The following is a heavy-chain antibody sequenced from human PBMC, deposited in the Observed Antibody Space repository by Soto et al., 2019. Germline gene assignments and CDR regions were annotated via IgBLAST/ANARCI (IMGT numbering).Heavy chain of an antibody. CDR3: AKDYVGGSGSSLFDH. CDR2: ISYDGSNK. V-gene: IGHV3-30*18. Sequence: ESGGGVVQPGRSLRLSCAASGFTFNSYGMHWVRQAPGKGLEWVAVISYDGSNKYYADSVKGRFTISRDNSKNTLYLRMNSLRAEDTAVYHCAKDYVGGSGSSLFDHWGQGTLVTVSS. CDR1: GFTFNSYG. D-gene: IGHD3-10*01. J-gene: IGHJ4*02.